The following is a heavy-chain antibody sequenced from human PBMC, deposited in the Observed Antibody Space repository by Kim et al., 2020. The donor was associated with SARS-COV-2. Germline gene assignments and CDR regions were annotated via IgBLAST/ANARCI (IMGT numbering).Heavy chain of an antibody. CDR2: ISSDGSST. Sequence: GGSLRLSCAASGFTFSSYWMHWVRQAPGKGLVWVSRISSDGSSTSYADSVKGRFTISRDNAKNTLYLQMNSLRAEDTAVYYCARVPDPYYGDYAYYYYYGMDVWGQGTTVTVSS. J-gene: IGHJ6*02. CDR3: ARVPDPYYGDYAYYYYYGMDV. V-gene: IGHV3-74*01. CDR1: GFTFSSYW. D-gene: IGHD4-17*01.